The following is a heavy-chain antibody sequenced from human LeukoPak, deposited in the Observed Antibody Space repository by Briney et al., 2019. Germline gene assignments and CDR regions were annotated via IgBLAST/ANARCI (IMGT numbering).Heavy chain of an antibody. J-gene: IGHJ4*02. Sequence: SETLSLTCTVSGGSISSYYWSWIRQPPGKGLEWIGSIYYSGSTYYNPSLKSRVTISVDTSKNQFSLKLSSVTAADTAVYYCARASDGGNPWYWGQGTLVTVSS. V-gene: IGHV4-59*12. CDR2: IYYSGST. CDR3: ARASDGGNPWY. D-gene: IGHD4-23*01. CDR1: GGSISSYY.